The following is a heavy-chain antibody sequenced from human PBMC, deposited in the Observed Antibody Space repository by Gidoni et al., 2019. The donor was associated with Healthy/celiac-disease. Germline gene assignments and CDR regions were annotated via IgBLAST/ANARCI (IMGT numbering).Heavy chain of an antibody. CDR3: ARGGQWLVGGPKRTEYFQH. J-gene: IGHJ1*01. V-gene: IGHV3-7*01. CDR2: IKQDGSEK. Sequence: EVQLVESGGGLVQPGGSLRLSCAASGFTFSSYWMSWVRQAPGKGLEWVANIKQDGSEKYYVDSVKGRFTISRDNAKNSLYLQMNSLRAEDTAVYYCARGGQWLVGGPKRTEYFQHWGQGTLVTVSS. D-gene: IGHD6-19*01. CDR1: GFTFSSYW.